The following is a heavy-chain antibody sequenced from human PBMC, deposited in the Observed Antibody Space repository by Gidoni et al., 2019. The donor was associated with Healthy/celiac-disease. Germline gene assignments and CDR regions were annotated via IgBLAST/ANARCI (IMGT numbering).Heavy chain of an antibody. J-gene: IGHJ4*02. CDR2: IKQDGSEK. Sequence: EVQLVESGGGLVQPGGSLRPSCAAAGFTFSSYWMSWVRQAPGKGLWWVANIKQDGSEKYYVDSVKGRFTISRDNAKNSLYLQMNSLRAEDTAVYYCARDRSSGWYNPMDYWGQGTLVTVSS. CDR3: ARDRSSGWYNPMDY. CDR1: GFTFSSYW. D-gene: IGHD6-19*01. V-gene: IGHV3-7*01.